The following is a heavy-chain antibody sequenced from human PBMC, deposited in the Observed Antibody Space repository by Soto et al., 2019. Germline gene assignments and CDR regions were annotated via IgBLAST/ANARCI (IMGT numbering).Heavy chain of an antibody. V-gene: IGHV4-30-4*01. CDR1: AGSRIKVVTS. D-gene: IGHD4-17*01. CDR3: ARVQRGDYYPDFDY. CDR2: IYYSGGT. J-gene: IGHJ4*02. Sequence: QVQLQESGPGLVKPSQTLSLTCTVSAGSRIKVVTSWSGIRQPPGKALEWIWHIYYSGGTFYNPSLKSRVSMSVDTSKNQFSLKLSSVTAADTAVYYCARVQRGDYYPDFDYWGQGTLVTVSS.